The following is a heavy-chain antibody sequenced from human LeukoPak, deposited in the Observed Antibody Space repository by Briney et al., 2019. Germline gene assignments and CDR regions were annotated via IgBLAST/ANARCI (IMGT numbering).Heavy chain of an antibody. D-gene: IGHD4-17*01. CDR3: ASIYGDYPYYFDY. V-gene: IGHV4-59*01. CDR1: GGAMNSYY. Sequence: PSETLSLTCTVSGGAMNSYYWSWIRQPPGKGLEWIGYIYYSGSTNYNPSLKSRVTISVDTSKNQFSLKLSSVTAADTAVYYCASIYGDYPYYFDYWGQGTLVTVSS. J-gene: IGHJ4*02. CDR2: IYYSGST.